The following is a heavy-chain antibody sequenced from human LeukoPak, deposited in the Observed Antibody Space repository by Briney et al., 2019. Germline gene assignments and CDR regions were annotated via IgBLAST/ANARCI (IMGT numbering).Heavy chain of an antibody. CDR2: IRYDGTNK. CDR3: AKDQRDYYDRTAYYPDY. D-gene: IGHD3-22*01. CDR1: GFTFSSYG. J-gene: IGHJ4*02. V-gene: IGHV3-30*02. Sequence: GGSLRLSCAASGFTFSSYGMHWVRQAPGKGLEWVAFIRYDGTNKYYADSVKGRFTISRDNSKNTLYLQMNSLRAEDTAVYYCAKDQRDYYDRTAYYPDYWGQGTLVTVSS.